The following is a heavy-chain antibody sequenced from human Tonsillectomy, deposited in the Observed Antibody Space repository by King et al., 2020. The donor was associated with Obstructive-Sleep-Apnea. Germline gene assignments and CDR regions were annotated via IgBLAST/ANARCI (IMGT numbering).Heavy chain of an antibody. CDR3: VGEKVHGESDDYFDF. J-gene: IGHJ4*02. Sequence: VQLVESGGGLEQPGGSLRLSCAASGLTFSTHRMNWVRQAPGKGLEWVAYISHNSKGIYYAGSVKGRFTISRDNARNSLYLQMNSLRGDDTAVYYCVGEKVHGESDDYFDFWGRGTLVTVSS. CDR1: GLTFSTHR. V-gene: IGHV3-48*04. CDR2: ISHNSKGI. D-gene: IGHD2-21*02.